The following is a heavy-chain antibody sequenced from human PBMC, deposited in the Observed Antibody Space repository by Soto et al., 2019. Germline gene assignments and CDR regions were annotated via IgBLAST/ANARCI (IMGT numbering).Heavy chain of an antibody. D-gene: IGHD3-3*01. CDR3: ASPRSEWKEVYLEY. J-gene: IGHJ4*02. CDR1: GVTFSSYA. V-gene: IGHV1-69*13. Sequence: SVRVSCKASGVTFSSYAISWVRQAPLRVLEWMGGIIPIFGTANYAQKFQGRVTITADESTSAASMELSSLRSEDTAVYYCASPRSEWKEVYLEYWGQGTMVTVS. CDR2: IIPIFGTA.